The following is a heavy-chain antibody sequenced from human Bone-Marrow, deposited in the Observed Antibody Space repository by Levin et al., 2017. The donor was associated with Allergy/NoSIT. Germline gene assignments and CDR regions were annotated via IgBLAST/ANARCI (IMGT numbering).Heavy chain of an antibody. CDR3: ASVSLLECSGGSCYAGYFDY. Sequence: SETLSLTCTVSGGSISSGDYYWSWIRQPPGKGLEWIGYIYYSGNTYYNPSLKSRVTISLDTSKNHFSLKLNSVTAADTAVYYCASVSLLECSGGSCYAGYFDYWGLGTLVTVSS. D-gene: IGHD2-15*01. V-gene: IGHV4-30-4*01. J-gene: IGHJ4*02. CDR1: GGSISSGDYY. CDR2: IYYSGNT.